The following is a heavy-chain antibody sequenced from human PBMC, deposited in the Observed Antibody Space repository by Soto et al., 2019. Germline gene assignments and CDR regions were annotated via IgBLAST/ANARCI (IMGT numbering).Heavy chain of an antibody. V-gene: IGHV5-51*01. J-gene: IGHJ4*02. CDR2: IYPGDSNT. CDR1: GYSYTTYG. D-gene: IGHD3-10*01. CDR3: ARVSTRGSASYFSDY. Sequence: ESLKISCKGSGYSYTTYGIGWVCGVRVKGLEWMGIIYPGDSNTRYSPSFQGQVIISADKSISTAYLQWSSLKASDTAMYYCARVSTRGSASYFSDYWGQGTLVTVSS.